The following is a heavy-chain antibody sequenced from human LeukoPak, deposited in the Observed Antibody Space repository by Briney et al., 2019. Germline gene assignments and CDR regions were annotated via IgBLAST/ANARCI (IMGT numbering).Heavy chain of an antibody. CDR2: IYSGGST. D-gene: IGHD3-9*01. CDR3: ARPPRYFDWLLPFDY. CDR1: GFTVSSNY. J-gene: IGHJ4*02. Sequence: GGSLRLSCAASGFTVSSNYMSWVRQAPGKGLEWVSVIYSGGSTYYADSVKGRFTISRDNSKNTLYLQMNSLRAEDTAVYYCARPPRYFDWLLPFDYWGQGTLVTVSS. V-gene: IGHV3-66*04.